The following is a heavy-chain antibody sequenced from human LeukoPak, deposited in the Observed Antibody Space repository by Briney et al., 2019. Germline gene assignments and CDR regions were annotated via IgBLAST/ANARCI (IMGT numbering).Heavy chain of an antibody. J-gene: IGHJ4*02. V-gene: IGHV3-30-3*01. CDR3: ARDRGPFDY. CDR1: GFIFSSYA. Sequence: PGGSLRLSCAASGFIFSSYAMHWVRQAPGKGLEWVAVISYDGSNKYYADSVKGRFTISRDNSKNTLYLQMNSLRAEDTAVYYCARDRGPFDYWGQGTLVTVSS. CDR2: ISYDGSNK.